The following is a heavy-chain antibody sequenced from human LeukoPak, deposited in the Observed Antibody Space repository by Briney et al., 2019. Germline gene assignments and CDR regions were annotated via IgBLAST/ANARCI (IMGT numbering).Heavy chain of an antibody. CDR1: GFTFDNSA. V-gene: IGHV3-9*03. D-gene: IGHD2-15*01. CDR3: AKGRQDSLTDALDV. J-gene: IGHJ3*01. CDR2: INWNGAII. Sequence: GGSLRPSCADSGFTFDNSAMHWVRQAPGKGLEWVSGINWNGAIIDYVDSVKGRFIISRDNAKNSLYLQMNSLRPEDMALYYCAKGRQDSLTDALDVWGQGTMVTVSS.